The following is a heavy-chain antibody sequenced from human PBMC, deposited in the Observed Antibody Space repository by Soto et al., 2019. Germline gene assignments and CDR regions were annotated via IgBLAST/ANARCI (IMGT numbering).Heavy chain of an antibody. CDR3: ARAVEPDYDMVTGYSLESNTPGY. V-gene: IGHV1-18*01. Sequence: ASVKVSCKASGYTFTSYGISWVRQAPGQGLEWMGWISAYNGNTNYAQKLQGRVTMTTDTSTSTAYMELRSLRSDDTAVYYCARAVEPDYDMVTGYSLESNTPGYWGKGTLVTVSS. D-gene: IGHD3-9*01. J-gene: IGHJ4*02. CDR1: GYTFTSYG. CDR2: ISAYNGNT.